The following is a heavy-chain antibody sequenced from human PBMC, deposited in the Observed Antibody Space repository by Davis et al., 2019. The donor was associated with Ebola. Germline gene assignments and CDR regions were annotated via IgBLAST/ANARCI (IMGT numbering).Heavy chain of an antibody. J-gene: IGHJ4*02. CDR2: INPNSGGT. CDR3: ATTGIWFGESSFDY. Sequence: ASVKVSCKASGHTFTGYYMHWVRQAPGQGLEWMGWINPNSGGTNYAQKFQGRVTMTRDTSISTAYMELSRLRSDDTAVYYCATTGIWFGESSFDYWGQGTLVTVSS. CDR1: GHTFTGYY. D-gene: IGHD3-10*01. V-gene: IGHV1-2*02.